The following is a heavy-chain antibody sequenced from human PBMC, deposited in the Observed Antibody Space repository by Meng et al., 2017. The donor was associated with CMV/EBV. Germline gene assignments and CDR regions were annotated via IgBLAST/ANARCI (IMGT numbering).Heavy chain of an antibody. CDR2: IDPYTGNA. D-gene: IGHD3-3*01. CDR1: GYSFTTYG. Sequence: ASVKVSCKASGYSFTTYGITWVRQAPGQGLEWMGWIDPYTGNANYAQKFQGRLAMTTDTSTLTAYMELRSLRSDDTALYYCARAATTGRVFGVVPPDKSYFDYWGQGALVTVSS. CDR3: ARAATTGRVFGVVPPDKSYFDY. J-gene: IGHJ4*02. V-gene: IGHV1-18*01.